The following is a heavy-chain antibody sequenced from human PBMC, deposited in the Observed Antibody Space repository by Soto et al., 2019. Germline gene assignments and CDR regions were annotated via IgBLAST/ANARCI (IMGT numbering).Heavy chain of an antibody. CDR1: GGSFSGYY. V-gene: IGHV4-34*01. Sequence: SETLSLTCAVYGGSFSGYYWSWIRQPPGKGLEWIGEINHSGSTNYNPSLKSRVTISVDTSKNQFSLKLSSVTAADTAVYYYARGRGSIAASGTADNWFDPWGQGTLVT. D-gene: IGHD6-13*01. CDR2: INHSGST. J-gene: IGHJ5*02. CDR3: ARGRGSIAASGTADNWFDP.